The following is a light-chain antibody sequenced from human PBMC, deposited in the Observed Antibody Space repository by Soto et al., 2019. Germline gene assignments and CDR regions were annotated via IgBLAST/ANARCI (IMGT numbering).Light chain of an antibody. V-gene: IGKV3-15*01. CDR2: GAA. CDR1: QSVSSN. Sequence: EIAMTQSPATLSLSPGERATLSCRASQSVSSNLAWYQQKPGQAPRLLIHGAAYRATGIPDRFSGRGSGTEFTLAISRLQSEDFAVYYCQQYNTWPLTFGGGTK. J-gene: IGKJ4*01. CDR3: QQYNTWPLT.